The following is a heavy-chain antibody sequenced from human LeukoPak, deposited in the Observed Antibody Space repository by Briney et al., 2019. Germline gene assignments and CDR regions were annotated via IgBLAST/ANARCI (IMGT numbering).Heavy chain of an antibody. J-gene: IGHJ3*02. CDR2: IKQDGSEK. D-gene: IGHD6-13*01. V-gene: IGHV3-7*03. CDR1: GFTFSSYW. CDR3: ARARYSSIDAFDI. Sequence: GGSLRLSCAASGFTFSSYWVSWVRQAPGKGLEWVANIKQDGSEKYYVDSVKGRFTISRDNAKNSLYLQMNSLRAEDTAVYYCARARYSSIDAFDIWGQGTMVTVSS.